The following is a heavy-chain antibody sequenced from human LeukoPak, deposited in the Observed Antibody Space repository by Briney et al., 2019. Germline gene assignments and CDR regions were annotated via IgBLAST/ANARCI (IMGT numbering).Heavy chain of an antibody. V-gene: IGHV1-69*05. CDR1: GGTFSSYA. J-gene: IGHJ6*03. CDR3: ARGEPAAKYYYYYMDV. Sequence: ASVKVSCKASGGTFSSYAISWVRQAPGQGLEWMGGIIPIFGTANYAQKFQGRVTITTDESTSTAYMELSSLRSEDTAVYYCARGEPAAKYYYYYMDVWGKGTTVTVSS. D-gene: IGHD2-2*01. CDR2: IIPIFGTA.